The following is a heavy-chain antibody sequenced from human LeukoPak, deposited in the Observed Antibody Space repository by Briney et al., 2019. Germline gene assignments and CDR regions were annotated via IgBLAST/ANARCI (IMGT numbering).Heavy chain of an antibody. CDR3: ARGRTDAVTYYDFWSARNWFDP. J-gene: IGHJ5*02. D-gene: IGHD3-3*01. CDR2: INHSGST. CDR1: GGSFSGYY. V-gene: IGHV4-34*01. Sequence: SETLSLTCAVYGGSFSGYYWSWIRQPPGKGLDWIGEINHSGSTNYNPSLKSRVTISVDTSKNQFSLKLSSVTAADTAVYYCARGRTDAVTYYDFWSARNWFDPWGQGTLVTVSS.